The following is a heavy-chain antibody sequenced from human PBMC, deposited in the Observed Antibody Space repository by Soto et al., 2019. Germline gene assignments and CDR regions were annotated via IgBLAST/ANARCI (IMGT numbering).Heavy chain of an antibody. V-gene: IGHV3-21*01. Sequence: GGSLRLSCAASGSTFSSYSMNWVRQAPGKGLEWVSSISSSSSYIYYADSVKGRFTISRDNAKNSLYLQMNSLRAEDTAVYYCASSSGSGSYYHIYYYYGMDVWGQGTTVTVSS. CDR1: GSTFSSYS. J-gene: IGHJ6*02. CDR2: ISSSSSYI. CDR3: ASSSGSGSYYHIYYYYGMDV. D-gene: IGHD3-10*01.